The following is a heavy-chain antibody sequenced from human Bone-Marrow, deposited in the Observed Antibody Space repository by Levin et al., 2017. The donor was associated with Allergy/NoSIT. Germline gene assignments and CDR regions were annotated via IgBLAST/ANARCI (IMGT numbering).Heavy chain of an antibody. CDR1: GGTFSSYT. Sequence: KISCKASGGTFSSYTISWVRQAPGQGLEWMGRIIPILGIANYAQKFQGRVTITADKSTSTAYMELSSLRSEDTAVYYCARANGGIGVVGGHWDWFDPWGQGTLVTVSS. CDR2: IIPILGIA. CDR3: ARANGGIGVVGGHWDWFDP. V-gene: IGHV1-69*02. D-gene: IGHD3-3*01. J-gene: IGHJ5*02.